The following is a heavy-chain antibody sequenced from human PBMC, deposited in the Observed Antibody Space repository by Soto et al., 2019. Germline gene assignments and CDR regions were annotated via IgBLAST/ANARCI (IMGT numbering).Heavy chain of an antibody. J-gene: IGHJ4*01. CDR1: GFSFGDSG. Sequence: PGGSLRLSCAASGFSFGDSGMHWVRQAPGKGLEWVAVIWFDGSLKYYADSVEGRFTISRDNSKTTLYLQMDSLRADDTAVYFCARDRVVGGSGLTYFDYGGQGTLVPVSS. CDR2: IWFDGSLK. CDR3: ARDRVVGGSGLTYFDY. D-gene: IGHD3-10*01. V-gene: IGHV3-33*01.